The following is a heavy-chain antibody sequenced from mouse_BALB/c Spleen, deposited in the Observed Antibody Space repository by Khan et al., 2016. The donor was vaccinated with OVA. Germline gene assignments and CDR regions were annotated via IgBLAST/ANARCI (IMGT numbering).Heavy chain of an antibody. CDR1: GYTFSNYW. D-gene: IGHD1-1*01. J-gene: IGHJ2*01. V-gene: IGHV1-9*01. Sequence: QVQLKQSGAELMKPGASVKISCKATGYTFSNYWIEWVKQRPGHGLEWIGEFLPGSGNANYNERFKGKATFASDASSNTAFMQLSSLTSEDSAVYFCARVKDGSRDYLDSWGQGTILTVSS. CDR3: ARVKDGSRDYLDS. CDR2: FLPGSGNA.